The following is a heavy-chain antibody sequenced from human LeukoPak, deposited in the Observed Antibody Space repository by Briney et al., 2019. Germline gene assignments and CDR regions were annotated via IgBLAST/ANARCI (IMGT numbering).Heavy chain of an antibody. Sequence: GGSLRLSCAASGFTFSSYGMHWVRQAPGKGLEWVAFIRCDGSNKYYADSVKGRFTISRDNAKNSLYLQMNSLRAEDTAVYYCARVTTVTSPYFDYWGQGTLVTVSS. CDR3: ARVTTVTSPYFDY. CDR2: IRCDGSNK. CDR1: GFTFSSYG. V-gene: IGHV3-30*02. J-gene: IGHJ4*02. D-gene: IGHD4-17*01.